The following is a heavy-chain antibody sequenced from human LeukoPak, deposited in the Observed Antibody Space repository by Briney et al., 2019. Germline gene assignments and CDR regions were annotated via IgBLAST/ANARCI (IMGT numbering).Heavy chain of an antibody. V-gene: IGHV3-30*03. CDR3: ARAVADYFDY. CDR2: ISYDGSNK. J-gene: IGHJ4*02. Sequence: GASLRLSCAASGFTFSSYAMSWVRQAPGKGLEWVAVISYDGSNKYYADSVKGRFTISRDNSKNTLYLQMNSLRAEDTAVYYCARAVADYFDYWGQGTLVTVSS. D-gene: IGHD6-19*01. CDR1: GFTFSSYA.